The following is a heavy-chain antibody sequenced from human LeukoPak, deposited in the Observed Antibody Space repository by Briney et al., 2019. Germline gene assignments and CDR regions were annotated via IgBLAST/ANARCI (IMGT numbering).Heavy chain of an antibody. D-gene: IGHD3-22*01. CDR2: INPNSGGT. V-gene: IGHV1-2*02. CDR3: ARVDYDSSGYSHRDYFDY. Sequence: GASVKVSCKASGYTFTGYYMHWVRQAPGQGLEWMGWINPNSGGTNYAQKFQGRVTMTRDTSISTAYMELSRLRSDDTAVYYCARVDYDSSGYSHRDYFDYRGQGTLVTVSS. CDR1: GYTFTGYY. J-gene: IGHJ4*02.